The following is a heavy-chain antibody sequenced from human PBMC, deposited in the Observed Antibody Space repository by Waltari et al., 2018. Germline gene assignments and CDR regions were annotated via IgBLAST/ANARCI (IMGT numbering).Heavy chain of an antibody. CDR1: GLPVSNNY. J-gene: IGHJ3*02. Sequence: EVQLVESGGGLIQPGGSLRLACEGCGLPVSNNYIGWVRLAPGEGLEWVSVIYSGGDTYDADAVRGRFTISRDNSKNTLYLQMNSLRVEDTALYYCATWTGGSLGAFDNWGQGTMVTVSS. D-gene: IGHD7-27*01. CDR2: IYSGGDT. CDR3: ATWTGGSLGAFDN. V-gene: IGHV3-53*01.